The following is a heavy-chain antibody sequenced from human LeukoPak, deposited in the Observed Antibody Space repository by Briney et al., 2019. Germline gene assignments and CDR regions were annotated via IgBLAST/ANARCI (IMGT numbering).Heavy chain of an antibody. D-gene: IGHD6-19*01. V-gene: IGHV4-59*01. CDR1: GGSISSYY. CDR3: ARDLSGAANAFDI. CDR2: IYYSGNT. Sequence: SETLSLTCTFSGGSISSYYWIWIRQPPGKGLEWVGFIYYSGNTNYNPSLKSRVTISVDTSKNQFSLKLSSVTAADTAVYYCARDLSGAANAFDIWGQGTMVTVSS. J-gene: IGHJ3*02.